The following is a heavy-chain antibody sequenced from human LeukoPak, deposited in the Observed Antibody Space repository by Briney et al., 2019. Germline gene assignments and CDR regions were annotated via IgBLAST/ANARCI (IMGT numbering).Heavy chain of an antibody. CDR1: GYTFTSYD. Sequence: ASVKVSCKASGYTFTSYDINWVRQATGQGLEWMGWMNPNSGNTGYAQKFQGRVTMTRNTSISTAYMELSSLRYEDTAVYYCARVTPYYYDSSGYYYYMDVWGKGTTVTVSS. D-gene: IGHD3-22*01. J-gene: IGHJ6*03. CDR3: ARVTPYYYDSSGYYYYMDV. V-gene: IGHV1-8*01. CDR2: MNPNSGNT.